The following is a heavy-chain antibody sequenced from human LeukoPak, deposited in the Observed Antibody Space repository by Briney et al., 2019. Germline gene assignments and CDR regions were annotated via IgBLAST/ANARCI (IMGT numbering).Heavy chain of an antibody. D-gene: IGHD2-15*01. V-gene: IGHV3-21*01. CDR3: ARGRGYCSGGSCPEYFQH. CDR1: GFTFSGYS. J-gene: IGHJ1*01. Sequence: PGGSLRLSCAASGFTFSGYSMNWVRRAPGKGLECVSSISSTSNYIYYADSVKGRFTISRDNSKNTLYLQMNSLRAEDTAVYYCARGRGYCSGGSCPEYFQHWGQGTLVTVSS. CDR2: ISSTSNYI.